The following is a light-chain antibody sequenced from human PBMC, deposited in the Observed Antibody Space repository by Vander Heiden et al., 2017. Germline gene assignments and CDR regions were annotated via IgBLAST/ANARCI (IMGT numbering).Light chain of an antibody. Sequence: DIQLTQSPSSLSASVGDRVTITCRAGQSIGSYVSWYQQKPGKAPKLVIYAASNGQSGVPERFSRSGSGTDFTLSSSRLQPEDFATYYWQQSYGTWTFGQGTKVEIK. V-gene: IGKV1-39*01. CDR3: QQSYGTWT. CDR2: AAS. CDR1: QSIGSY. J-gene: IGKJ1*01.